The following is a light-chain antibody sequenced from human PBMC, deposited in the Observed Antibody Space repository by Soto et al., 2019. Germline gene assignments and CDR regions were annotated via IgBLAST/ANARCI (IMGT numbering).Light chain of an antibody. J-gene: IGLJ2*01. Sequence: LTQPHSVSESPGKTVTISCTRSSGNIASNYVQWYQQRPGSAPTTVIYEDNQRPSGVPNRFSGSIDSSSNSASLTISGLQTEDEADYYCQSYDSNNPVVFGGGTKLTVL. V-gene: IGLV6-57*04. CDR2: EDN. CDR1: SGNIASNY. CDR3: QSYDSNNPVV.